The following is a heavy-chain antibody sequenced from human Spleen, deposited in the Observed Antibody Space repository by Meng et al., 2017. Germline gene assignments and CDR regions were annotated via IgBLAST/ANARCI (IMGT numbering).Heavy chain of an antibody. CDR3: AKGQGAMGD. D-gene: IGHD5-18*01. V-gene: IGHV3-23*04. CDR1: ELTFSAYA. CDR2: ISGSGGST. Sequence: DVQLVECGGGWVQPGGCLVLSCVASELTFSAYAMSWVRPAPGKGLEWVSAISGSGGSTSYAGSVKGRFTISRDNSKNTLYLQMTSLRAEDTAVYYCAKGQGAMGDWGQGTLVTVSS. J-gene: IGHJ4*02.